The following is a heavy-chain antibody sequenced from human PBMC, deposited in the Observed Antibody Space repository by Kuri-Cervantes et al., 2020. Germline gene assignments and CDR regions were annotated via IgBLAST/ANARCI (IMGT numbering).Heavy chain of an antibody. Sequence: SVKVSCKASGGTFSSYAISWVRQAPGQGLEWMGGIIPIFGTANYAQKFQGRVTITTDESTSTAYMELSNLRSEDTAVYYCAIGQGKRSSSGWASMGYWGQGTLVTVSS. CDR1: GGTFSSYA. J-gene: IGHJ4*02. CDR3: AIGQGKRSSSGWASMGY. CDR2: IIPIFGTA. V-gene: IGHV1-69*05. D-gene: IGHD6-19*01.